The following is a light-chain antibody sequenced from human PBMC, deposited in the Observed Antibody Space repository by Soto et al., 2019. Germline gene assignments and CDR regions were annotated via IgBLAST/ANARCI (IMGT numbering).Light chain of an antibody. Sequence: DIQMTQSPSSLSASVGDRVTITCRASQSVSSYLNWYQHKPGKAPKLLIYAASSFQSEVPSNFSGSGSGTDFTLTISSLQPEDFATYYCQQSYSTPRTFGQGTKVDIK. CDR2: AAS. CDR3: QQSYSTPRT. CDR1: QSVSSY. J-gene: IGKJ1*01. V-gene: IGKV1-39*01.